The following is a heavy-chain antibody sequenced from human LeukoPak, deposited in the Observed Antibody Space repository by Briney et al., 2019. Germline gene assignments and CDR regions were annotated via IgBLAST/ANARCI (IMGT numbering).Heavy chain of an antibody. CDR2: IYQSGST. V-gene: IGHV4-38-2*01. Sequence: SETLSLTCAVSGYAISSGYYWGWIRQPPGKGLEGIGRIYQSGSTYYNPSLKSRVTISVDTSKNPFSLKLSSVTAAETAVYYCARDSSGYYYGYWYFDLWGRGTLVTVSS. J-gene: IGHJ2*01. D-gene: IGHD3-22*01. CDR1: GYAISSGYY. CDR3: ARDSSGYYYGYWYFDL.